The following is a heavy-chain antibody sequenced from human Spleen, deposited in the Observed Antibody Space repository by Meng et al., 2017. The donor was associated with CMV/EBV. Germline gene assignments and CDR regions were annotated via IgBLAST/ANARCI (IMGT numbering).Heavy chain of an antibody. D-gene: IGHD2-2*01. CDR2: VIPILGIA. CDR1: GGTFRSYA. Sequence: SVKVSCKASGGTFRSYAISWVRQAPGQGFEWMGGVIPILGIANYTQKFQGRITITADKSTSTPYMEQSSLKSEDTAVYYCARAGFGSEEYCSSTSCYGAFDIWGQGTMVTVSS. CDR3: ARAGFGSEEYCSSTSCYGAFDI. J-gene: IGHJ3*02. V-gene: IGHV1-69*10.